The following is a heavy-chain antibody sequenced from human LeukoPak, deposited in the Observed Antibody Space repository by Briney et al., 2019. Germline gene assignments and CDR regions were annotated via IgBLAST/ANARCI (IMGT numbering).Heavy chain of an antibody. D-gene: IGHD2-15*01. V-gene: IGHV3-33*01. CDR1: GFTFSTYG. Sequence: GGSLRLSCAASGFTFSTYGMHWVRQVPGKGLGWVALIWYDGSNKYYADSVKGRFIISRDNSKDTLYLQMNSLRAEDTAVYYCARGYCSGGSCYPGYFDYWGQGTLVTVSS. J-gene: IGHJ4*02. CDR2: IWYDGSNK. CDR3: ARGYCSGGSCYPGYFDY.